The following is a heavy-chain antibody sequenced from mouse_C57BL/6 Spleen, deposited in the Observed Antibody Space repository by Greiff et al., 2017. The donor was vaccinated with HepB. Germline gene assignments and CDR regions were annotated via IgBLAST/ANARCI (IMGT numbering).Heavy chain of an antibody. CDR3: ARTISSYYYGSLDY. Sequence: VQLQESGAELVKPGASVKISCKASGYAFSSYWMNWVKQRPGKGLEWIGQIYPGDGDTNYNGKFNGKATLTANKSSSTAYMQLSSLTSEDSAVYFCARTISSYYYGSLDYWGQGTTLTVSS. CDR1: GYAFSSYW. CDR2: IYPGDGDT. V-gene: IGHV1-80*01. D-gene: IGHD1-1*01. J-gene: IGHJ2*01.